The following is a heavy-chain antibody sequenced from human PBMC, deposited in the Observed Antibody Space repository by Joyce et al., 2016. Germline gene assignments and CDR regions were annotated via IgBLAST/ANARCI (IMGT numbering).Heavy chain of an antibody. CDR2: IYPGDSDT. CDR1: GYSFTSYW. Sequence: EVQLVQSGAEVKKPGESLKISCKDSGYSFTSYWIGWVRQMPGKGLGWMGIIYPGDSDTRYSPSFQGQVTISADKSISTAYLQWNSLKASDTAMYYCARSTLPGYCSSTSCYIRYYFDYWGQGTLVTVSS. CDR3: ARSTLPGYCSSTSCYIRYYFDY. V-gene: IGHV5-51*01. J-gene: IGHJ4*02. D-gene: IGHD2-2*02.